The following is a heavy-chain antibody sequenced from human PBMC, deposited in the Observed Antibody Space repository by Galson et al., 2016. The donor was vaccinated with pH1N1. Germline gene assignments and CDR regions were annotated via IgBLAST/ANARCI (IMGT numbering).Heavy chain of an antibody. Sequence: SVPVSCLASGYRFTNYYIHWVRQAPRQGLEWMGILNPDRGNTQYAQKFQDKFTITRATSMSTVYMELTSPRSEDTAVYFCPRSYAYNYGGPSHWGQGTLVTVSS. CDR3: PRSYAYNYGGPSH. CDR1: GYRFTNYY. CDR2: LNPDRGNT. J-gene: IGHJ4*02. V-gene: IGHV1-46*01. D-gene: IGHD5-18*01.